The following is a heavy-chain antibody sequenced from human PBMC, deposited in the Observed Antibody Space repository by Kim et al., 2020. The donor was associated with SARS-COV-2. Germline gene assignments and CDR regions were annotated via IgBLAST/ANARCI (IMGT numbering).Heavy chain of an antibody. J-gene: IGHJ4*02. D-gene: IGHD6-6*01. Sequence: GGSLRLSCAASGFTFTRAWMTWVRQAPGKGLECIARISSNSDGGTADYAAPGNGRFTISRDESKYKLYLQMNRLKTEDTDVYFCTSSPYYFDYWGQGSL. V-gene: IGHV3-15*01. CDR2: ISSNSDGGTA. CDR1: GFTFTRAW. CDR3: TSSPYYFDY.